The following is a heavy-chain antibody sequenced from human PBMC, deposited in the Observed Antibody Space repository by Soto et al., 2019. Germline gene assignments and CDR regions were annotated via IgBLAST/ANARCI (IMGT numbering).Heavy chain of an antibody. CDR3: ARDTSYSYGYANYYGMDV. D-gene: IGHD5-18*01. CDR2: IKQDGSEK. Sequence: GESLKISCKGSGFTFSSYWMSWVRQAPGKGLEWVANIKQDGSEKYYVDSVKGRFTISRDNAKNSLYLQMNSLRAEDTAVYYCARDTSYSYGYANYYGMDVWGQGTTVTVSS. V-gene: IGHV3-7*01. CDR1: GFTFSSYW. J-gene: IGHJ6*02.